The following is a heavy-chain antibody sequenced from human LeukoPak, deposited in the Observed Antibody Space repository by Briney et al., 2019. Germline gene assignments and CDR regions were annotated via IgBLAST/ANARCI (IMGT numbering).Heavy chain of an antibody. CDR1: GFTFSSYA. CDR3: ARDIAPSDYYDSSGYHSPPDY. V-gene: IGHV3-30-3*01. J-gene: IGHJ4*02. CDR2: ISYDGGNK. D-gene: IGHD3-22*01. Sequence: GALRLSCAASGFTFSSYAMHWVRQAPGKGLEWVAVISYDGGNKYYADSVKGRFTISRDNSKNTLYLQMNSLRAEDTAVYYCARDIAPSDYYDSSGYHSPPDYWGQGTLVTVSS.